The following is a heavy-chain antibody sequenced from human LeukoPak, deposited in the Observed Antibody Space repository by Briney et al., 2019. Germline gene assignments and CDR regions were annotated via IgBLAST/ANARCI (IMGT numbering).Heavy chain of an antibody. V-gene: IGHV3-74*01. CDR3: ARHLTYGGWNS. Sequence: GGSLRLSCAASGFTFSSYWMQWVRQAPGKGLVWVSRINSDGSSASYADSVKSRFTISRDNAKNTLYLQMNSLRAEDTAVYYCARHLTYGGWNSWGQGTLVTVSS. D-gene: IGHD4-23*01. CDR2: INSDGSSA. CDR1: GFTFSSYW. J-gene: IGHJ4*02.